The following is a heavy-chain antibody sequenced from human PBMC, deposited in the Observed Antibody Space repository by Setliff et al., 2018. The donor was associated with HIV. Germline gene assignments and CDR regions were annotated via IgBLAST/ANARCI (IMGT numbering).Heavy chain of an antibody. CDR2: IYNDGST. V-gene: IGHV4-61*09. D-gene: IGHD2-2*01. CDR1: GGSVNSGGYY. Sequence: SETLSLACSVSGGSVNSGGYYWSWIRQPAGKELEWIGHIYNDGSTIYNPSLKSRLTISLDTSKNEFSLRLTSVTAADTAVYYCASEARTRSTYYYSMDVWGKGTTVTVSS. J-gene: IGHJ6*03. CDR3: ASEARTRSTYYYSMDV.